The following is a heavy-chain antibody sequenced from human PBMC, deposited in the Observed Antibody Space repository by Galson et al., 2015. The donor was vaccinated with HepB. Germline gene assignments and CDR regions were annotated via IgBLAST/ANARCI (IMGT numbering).Heavy chain of an antibody. CDR3: AKIESQYYRRYFDWLSDAFDI. CDR1: GFTFSSYG. CDR2: ISYDGSNK. Sequence: SLRLSCAASGFTFSSYGMHWVRQAPGKGLEWVAVISYDGSNKYYADSVKGRFTISRDNSKNTLYLQMNSLRAEDTAVYYCAKIESQYYRRYFDWLSDAFDIWGQGTMVTVSS. V-gene: IGHV3-30*18. D-gene: IGHD3-9*01. J-gene: IGHJ3*02.